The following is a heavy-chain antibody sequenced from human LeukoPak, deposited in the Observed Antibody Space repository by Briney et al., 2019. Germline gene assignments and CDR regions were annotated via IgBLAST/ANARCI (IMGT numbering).Heavy chain of an antibody. J-gene: IGHJ6*04. Sequence: GGSLRLSCVASGFTFNNYAMTWVRQAPGKGLEWVSYISSSGSTIYYADSVKGRFTISRDNAKNSLYLQMNSLRAEDTAVYYCAELGITMIGGVWGKGTTVTISS. CDR1: GFTFNNYA. V-gene: IGHV3-48*03. CDR3: AELGITMIGGV. D-gene: IGHD3-10*02. CDR2: ISSSGSTI.